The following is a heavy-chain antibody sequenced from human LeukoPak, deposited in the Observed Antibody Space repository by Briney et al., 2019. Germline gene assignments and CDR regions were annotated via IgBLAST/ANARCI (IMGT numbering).Heavy chain of an antibody. CDR3: ARGDSSGYYPYFDY. CDR1: GGTFSSYA. D-gene: IGHD3-22*01. CDR2: IIPIFGTA. Sequence: ASVKVSCMASGGTFSSYAISWVRQAPGQGLEWMGGIIPIFGTANYAQKFQGRVTITTAESTSTAYVELSSLRSEDTAVYYCARGDSSGYYPYFDYWGQGTLVTVSS. V-gene: IGHV1-69*05. J-gene: IGHJ4*02.